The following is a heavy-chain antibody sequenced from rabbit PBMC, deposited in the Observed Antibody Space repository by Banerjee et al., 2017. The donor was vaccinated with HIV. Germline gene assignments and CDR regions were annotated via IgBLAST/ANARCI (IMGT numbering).Heavy chain of an antibody. J-gene: IGHJ4*01. V-gene: IGHV1S45*01. CDR3: VRGSISGTDYNL. CDR1: GFSFSSSYW. D-gene: IGHD1-1*01. Sequence: QEQLEESGGDLVKPEGSLTLTCTASGFSFSSSYWICWVRQAPGKGLEWIGYITYGGSAYYARGVKARSPISRHNAQNTLYLQLNSLTAADTATYFCVRGSISGTDYNLWGPGTLVTVS. CDR2: ITYGGSA.